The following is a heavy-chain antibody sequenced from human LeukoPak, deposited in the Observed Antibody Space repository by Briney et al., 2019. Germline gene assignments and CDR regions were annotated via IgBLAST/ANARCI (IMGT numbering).Heavy chain of an antibody. J-gene: IGHJ4*02. V-gene: IGHV3-23*01. Sequence: GGSLRLSCAASGFTFSSYAMSWVRQAPGKGLEWVSAISGSGGSTYYADSVKGRFTISRDNAKNSLYLQMNSLRAEDTAVYYCARFRVRGVISHWGQGTLVTVSS. CDR2: ISGSGGST. CDR3: ARFRVRGVISH. D-gene: IGHD3-10*01. CDR1: GFTFSSYA.